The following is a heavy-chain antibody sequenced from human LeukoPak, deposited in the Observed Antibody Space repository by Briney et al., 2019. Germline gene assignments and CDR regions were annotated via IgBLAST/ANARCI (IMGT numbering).Heavy chain of an antibody. Sequence: GESLKISCKGSGYSFTSYWIGWVRQMPGKGLEWMGIIYPGDSDTRYSPSFQGQVTISADKSIRTAYLQRSSLKASDTAMYYCARQGCSTTSCYHTQIDYWGQGSLVTVSS. V-gene: IGHV5-51*01. D-gene: IGHD2-2*01. CDR1: GYSFTSYW. CDR3: ARQGCSTTSCYHTQIDY. J-gene: IGHJ4*02. CDR2: IYPGDSDT.